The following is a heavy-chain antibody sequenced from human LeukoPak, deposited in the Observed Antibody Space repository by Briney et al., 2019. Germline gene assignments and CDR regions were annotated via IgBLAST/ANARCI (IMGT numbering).Heavy chain of an antibody. J-gene: IGHJ4*02. CDR3: ARVWYYDFWSGYSCLDY. D-gene: IGHD3-3*01. CDR1: GFTFSHDS. CDR2: ISSTSSNT. Sequence: GGSLRLSCAASGFTFSHDSMNWVRQAPGKGLEWVSSISSTSSNTYCADSLKGRFTISRDNAKNSLYLQMNSLRAEDTAVYYCARVWYYDFWSGYSCLDYWGQGTLVTVSS. V-gene: IGHV3-21*03.